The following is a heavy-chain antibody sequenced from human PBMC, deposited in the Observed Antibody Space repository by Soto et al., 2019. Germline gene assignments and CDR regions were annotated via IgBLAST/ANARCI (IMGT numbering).Heavy chain of an antibody. D-gene: IGHD3-22*01. CDR3: ARDEAGFGVVVGSKAYYYCMDV. CDR1: GFTFSSYA. Sequence: QVQLVESGGGVVQPGRSLRLSCAASGFTFSSYAMHWVRQAPGKGLEWVAVISYDGSNKYYADSVKGRFTISRDNSKNTLYLQMNSLRAEDTAVYYCARDEAGFGVVVGSKAYYYCMDVWGQGTTVTVSS. V-gene: IGHV3-30-3*01. CDR2: ISYDGSNK. J-gene: IGHJ6*02.